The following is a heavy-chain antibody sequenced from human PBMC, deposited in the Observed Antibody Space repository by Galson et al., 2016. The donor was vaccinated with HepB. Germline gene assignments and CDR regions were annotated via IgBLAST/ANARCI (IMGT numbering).Heavy chain of an antibody. V-gene: IGHV3-9*01. CDR2: INWNSDNI. J-gene: IGHJ4*02. Sequence: SLRLSCAASGFTFHLYDMHWVRQAPGKGLEWVSGINWNSDNIGYADTVKGRFTISRYNAKNSLYLQMSSLRTEDTSIYYCSKASQYGGTYYDYWGQGTLVTVSS. CDR3: SKASQYGGTYYDY. D-gene: IGHD1-26*01. CDR1: GFTFHLYD.